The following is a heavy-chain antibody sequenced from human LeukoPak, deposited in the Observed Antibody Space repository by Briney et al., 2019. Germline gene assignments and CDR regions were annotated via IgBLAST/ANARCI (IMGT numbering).Heavy chain of an antibody. CDR2: IKQDGSEK. J-gene: IGHJ4*02. CDR1: GFTFSSYW. V-gene: IGHV3-7*01. D-gene: IGHD1-26*01. CDR3: ARDLPDVGAPGDY. Sequence: GGSLRLSCAASGFTFSSYWMSWVRQAPGKGLEWVASIKQDGSEKYYVDSVKGRFTISRDNAKNSLYLQMNSLRAEDTAVYYCARDLPDVGAPGDYWGQGTLVTVSS.